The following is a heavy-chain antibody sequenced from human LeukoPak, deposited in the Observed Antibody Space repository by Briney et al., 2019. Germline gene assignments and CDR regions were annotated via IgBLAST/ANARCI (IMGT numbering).Heavy chain of an antibody. V-gene: IGHV3-30*03. J-gene: IGHJ4*02. CDR1: GFTFSSYG. Sequence: PGGSLRLSCAASGFTFSSYGMHWVRQAPGKGLEWVAVISYDGSNKYYADSVKGRFTISRDNSKNTLYLQMNSLRAEDTAVYYCARDQVVGATLDYWGQGILVTVSS. CDR3: ARDQVVGATLDY. CDR2: ISYDGSNK. D-gene: IGHD1-26*01.